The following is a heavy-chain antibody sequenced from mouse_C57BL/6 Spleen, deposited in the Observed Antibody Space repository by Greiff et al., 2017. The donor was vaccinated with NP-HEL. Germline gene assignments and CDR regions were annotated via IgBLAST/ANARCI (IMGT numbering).Heavy chain of an antibody. CDR3: ARLEGYYGSGDY. CDR1: GYTFTSYW. Sequence: QVQLQQPGAELVKPGASVKLSCKASGYTFTSYWMQWVKQRPGQGLEWIGEIDPSDSYTNYNQKFKGKATLTVDTSSSTAYMQLSSLTSEDSAVYYCARLEGYYGSGDYWGQGTTLTVSS. J-gene: IGHJ2*01. D-gene: IGHD1-1*01. V-gene: IGHV1-50*01. CDR2: IDPSDSYT.